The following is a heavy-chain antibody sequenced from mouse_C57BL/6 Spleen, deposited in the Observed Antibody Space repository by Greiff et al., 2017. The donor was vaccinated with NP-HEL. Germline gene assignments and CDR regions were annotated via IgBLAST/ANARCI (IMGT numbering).Heavy chain of an antibody. Sequence: DVMLVESGGGLVKPGGSLKLSCAASGFTFSSYAMSWVRQTPEKRLEWVATISDGGSYTYYPDNVKGRFTISRDNAKNNLYLQMSHLKSEDTAMYYCARWAMDYWGQGTSVTVSS. J-gene: IGHJ4*01. CDR1: GFTFSSYA. V-gene: IGHV5-4*03. CDR3: ARWAMDY. CDR2: ISDGGSYT.